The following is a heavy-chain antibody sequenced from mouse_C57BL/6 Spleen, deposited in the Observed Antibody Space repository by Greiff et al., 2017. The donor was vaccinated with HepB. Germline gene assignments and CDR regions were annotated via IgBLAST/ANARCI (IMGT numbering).Heavy chain of an antibody. CDR3: ARGITTVVADY. J-gene: IGHJ2*01. CDR2: ISGGGGNT. V-gene: IGHV5-9*01. D-gene: IGHD1-1*01. CDR1: GFTFSSYT. Sequence: EVQLVESGGGLVKPGGSLKLSCAASGFTFSSYTMSWVRQTPEKRLEWVATISGGGGNTYYPDSVKGRFTISRDNAKNTLYLQMSSLRSEDTALYYCARGITTVVADYWGQGTTLTVSS.